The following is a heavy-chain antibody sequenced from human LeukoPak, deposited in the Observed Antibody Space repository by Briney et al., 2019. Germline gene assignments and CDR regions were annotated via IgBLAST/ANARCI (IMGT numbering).Heavy chain of an antibody. CDR1: GGTFSSYA. V-gene: IGHV1-69*13. D-gene: IGHD5-18*01. Sequence: SVKVSCKASGGTFSSYAISWVRQAPGQGLEWMGGIIPIFGTANYAQKFQGRVTITADESTSTAYMELSSLRSEDTAVYYCAGDRSPPSYGSPIFDYWGQGTLVTVSS. CDR3: AGDRSPPSYGSPIFDY. CDR2: IIPIFGTA. J-gene: IGHJ4*02.